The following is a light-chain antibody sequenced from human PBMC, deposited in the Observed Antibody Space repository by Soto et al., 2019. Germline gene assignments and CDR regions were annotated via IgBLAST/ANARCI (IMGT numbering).Light chain of an antibody. CDR1: QSVSSSF. J-gene: IGKJ3*01. V-gene: IGKV3-20*01. CDR2: GAS. CDR3: QQYGSAPVT. Sequence: EIVLTQSPGTLSLSPGQRATLSCRASQSVSSSFLAWYQQKPGQAPRLLIYGASSRATGIPDRFSGSGSGTDSTLTISRLEPEDFAVYYCQQYGSAPVTFGPGTNVDIK.